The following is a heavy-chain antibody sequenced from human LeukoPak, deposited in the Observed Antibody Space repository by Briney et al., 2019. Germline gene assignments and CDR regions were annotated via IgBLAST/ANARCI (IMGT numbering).Heavy chain of an antibody. Sequence: SVKVSCKASGGTFSSYAISWVRQAPGQGLEWMGRIIPILGIANYAQKFQGRVTITADKSTSTAYMELSSLRSEDTAVYYCARGAQALGYCSSTSCYLDYWDQGTLVTVSS. V-gene: IGHV1-69*04. D-gene: IGHD2-2*01. CDR3: ARGAQALGYCSSTSCYLDY. CDR2: IIPILGIA. CDR1: GGTFSSYA. J-gene: IGHJ4*02.